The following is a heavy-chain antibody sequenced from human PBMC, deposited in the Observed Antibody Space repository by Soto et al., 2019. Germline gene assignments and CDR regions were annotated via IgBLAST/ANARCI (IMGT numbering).Heavy chain of an antibody. CDR2: IYYSGST. J-gene: IGHJ3*02. CDR1: GGSISSGDYY. D-gene: IGHD2-2*01. Sequence: SETLSLTCTVSGGSISSGDYYWSWIRKPPGKGLEWIGYIYYSGSTYYNPSLKSRVTISVDTSKNQFSLKLSSVTAADTAVYYCARDYIGCSSTSCYSPSILVPFAFDIWGQGTMVTVSS. CDR3: ARDYIGCSSTSCYSPSILVPFAFDI. V-gene: IGHV4-30-4*01.